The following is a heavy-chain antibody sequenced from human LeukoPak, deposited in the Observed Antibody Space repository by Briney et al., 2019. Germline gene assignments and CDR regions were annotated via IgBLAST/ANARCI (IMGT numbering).Heavy chain of an antibody. CDR2: IKQDGSEK. J-gene: IGHJ6*04. Sequence: GGSLRLSCAASGFTLSSYWMTWVRQAPGKGLEWVANIKQDGSEKYYVDSVKGRFIISRDNAKNSLYLQINSLRVEDTAVYYCAGEAHFMVRGVIIRGDGLDVWGKGTTVTVSS. V-gene: IGHV3-7*03. CDR1: GFTLSSYW. D-gene: IGHD3-10*01. CDR3: AGEAHFMVRGVIIRGDGLDV.